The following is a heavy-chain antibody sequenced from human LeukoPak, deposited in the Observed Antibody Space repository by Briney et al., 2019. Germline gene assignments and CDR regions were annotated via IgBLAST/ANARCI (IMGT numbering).Heavy chain of an antibody. CDR2: IWYDGSKE. CDR3: AREGPYSSGWYDSPHFDY. Sequence: GGSLRLSCAASGFTFSSYGMHWVRQAPGKGLEWVAVIWYDGSKEYYADSVKGRFTISRDNSKNTLYLQMNSLRAEDTAVYYCAREGPYSSGWYDSPHFDYWGQGTLVTVSS. J-gene: IGHJ4*02. V-gene: IGHV3-33*01. D-gene: IGHD6-19*01. CDR1: GFTFSSYG.